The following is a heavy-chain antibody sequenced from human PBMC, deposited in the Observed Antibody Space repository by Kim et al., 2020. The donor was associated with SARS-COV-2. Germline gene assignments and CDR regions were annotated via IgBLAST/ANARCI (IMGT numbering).Heavy chain of an antibody. CDR3: ARTRLGYSGTMEDYYGMDV. Sequence: SETLSLTCTVSGGSIRSYYWSWIRQPPGKGLEWIGYIYYSGSTNYNPSLKSRVTISVDTSKNQFSLKLSSVTAADTAVYYCARTRLGYSGTMEDYYGMDVWGQGTTVTVSS. CDR2: IYYSGST. CDR1: GGSIRSYY. J-gene: IGHJ6*02. V-gene: IGHV4-59*01. D-gene: IGHD6-13*01.